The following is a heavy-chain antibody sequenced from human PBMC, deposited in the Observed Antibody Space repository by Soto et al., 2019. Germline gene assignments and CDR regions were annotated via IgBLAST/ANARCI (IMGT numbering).Heavy chain of an antibody. CDR3: ARRKIFSGSLGDYYYGMDV. V-gene: IGHV1-2*04. Sequence: ASVKVSCKASGYTFTGYYMHWVRQAPGQGLEWMGWINPNRGGTNYAQKFQGWVTMTRDTSISTAYMELSRLRSDDTAVYYCARRKIFSGSLGDYYYGMDVWGQGTTVTV. CDR1: GYTFTGYY. J-gene: IGHJ6*02. CDR2: INPNRGGT. D-gene: IGHD1-26*01.